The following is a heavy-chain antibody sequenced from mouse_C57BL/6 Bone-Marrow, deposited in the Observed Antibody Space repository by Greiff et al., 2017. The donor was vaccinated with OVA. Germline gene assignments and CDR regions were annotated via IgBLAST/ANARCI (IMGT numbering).Heavy chain of an antibody. CDR3: ARKGELGRGWYFDV. CDR1: GYSFTSYY. D-gene: IGHD4-1*01. CDR2: IYPGSGNT. J-gene: IGHJ1*03. Sequence: VQLQESGPELVKPGASVKISCKASGYSFTSYYIHWVKQRPGQGLEWIGWIYPGSGNTKYNEKFKGKATLTADTSSSTAYMQLSSLTSEDSAVYYCARKGELGRGWYFDVWGTGTTVTVSS. V-gene: IGHV1-66*01.